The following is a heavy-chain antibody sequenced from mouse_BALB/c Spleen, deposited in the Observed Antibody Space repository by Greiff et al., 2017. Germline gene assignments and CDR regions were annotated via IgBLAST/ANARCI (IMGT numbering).Heavy chain of an antibody. Sequence: EVKVVESGGDLVKPGGSLKLSCAASGFTFSSYGMSWVRQTPDKRLEWVATISSGGSYTYYPDSVKGRFTISRDNTKNTLYLQMSSLKSEDTAMYYCARLYDGYYPDYWGQGTTLTVSS. V-gene: IGHV5-6*01. J-gene: IGHJ2*01. D-gene: IGHD2-3*01. CDR3: ARLYDGYYPDY. CDR1: GFTFSSYG. CDR2: ISSGGSYT.